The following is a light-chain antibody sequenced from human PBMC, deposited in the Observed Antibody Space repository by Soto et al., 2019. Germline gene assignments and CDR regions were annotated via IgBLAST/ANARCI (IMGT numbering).Light chain of an antibody. V-gene: IGLV2-14*01. CDR2: EVS. Sequence: QSVLTQPASVSGSPGQSITISCTGTDSDIGGYNYVSWYQHHPGRTPQLIIYEVSNQPSGVSYRFSGSKSGNTASLTISGLQADDEAAYSCSSYSTASPLVFGGGTKLTVL. CDR1: DSDIGGYNY. J-gene: IGLJ2*01. CDR3: SSYSTASPLV.